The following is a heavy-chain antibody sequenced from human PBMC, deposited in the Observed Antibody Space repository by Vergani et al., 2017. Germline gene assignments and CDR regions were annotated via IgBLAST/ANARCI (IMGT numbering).Heavy chain of an antibody. V-gene: IGHV3-23*01. CDR1: GFTFNHYA. CDR2: ISGSGGST. J-gene: IGHJ6*02. Sequence: EVQLLESGGDLVQPGGSLRLSCAASGFTFNHYAMNWVRQAPGKGLEWVSGISGSGGSTYYAGSVKGRFTISRDSSKNTLYLQLNSLSPGDTAVYYCAKANTRNSGQDYLYFFHALDVGGQGTTVTVSS. CDR3: AKANTRNSGQDYLYFFHALDV. D-gene: IGHD5-12*01.